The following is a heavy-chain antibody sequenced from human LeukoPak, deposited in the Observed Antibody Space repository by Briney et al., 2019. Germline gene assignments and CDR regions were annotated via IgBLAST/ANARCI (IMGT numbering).Heavy chain of an antibody. CDR3: AKISGYSGAIDY. CDR1: GFTFSSYA. Sequence: GGSLRLSCAASGFTFSSYAMSWVRQAPGKGLEGVSAISGSGGSTYYTDSVKGRFTISRDNSKNTLYLQMNSLRAEATAVYYCAKISGYSGAIDYWGQGTLVTVSS. D-gene: IGHD5-12*01. CDR2: ISGSGGST. J-gene: IGHJ4*02. V-gene: IGHV3-23*01.